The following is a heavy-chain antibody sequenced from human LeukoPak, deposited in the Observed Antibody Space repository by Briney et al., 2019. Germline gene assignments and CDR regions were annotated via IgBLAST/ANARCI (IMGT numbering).Heavy chain of an antibody. CDR1: GDSITNYY. CDR2: VYTGGST. Sequence: PSETLSLTCTVSGDSITNYYWTWIRQPAGKGLEWIGRVYTGGSTNNNPSLKSRVTMSVDTSNNQVSLKLSSVTAADTAVYYCATDGVGVRGNYGSWFDPWGQGTLVTVSS. CDR3: ATDGVGVRGNYGSWFDP. V-gene: IGHV4-4*07. D-gene: IGHD3-22*01. J-gene: IGHJ5*02.